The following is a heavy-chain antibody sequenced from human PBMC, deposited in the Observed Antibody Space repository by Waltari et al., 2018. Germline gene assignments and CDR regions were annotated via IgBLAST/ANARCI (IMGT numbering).Heavy chain of an antibody. D-gene: IGHD3-10*01. CDR1: GYTFTSYD. CDR3: ARGGLELRGEDY. V-gene: IGHV1-8*03. CDR2: MNPNSGNT. Sequence: QVQLVQSGAEVKKPGASVKVSCTASGYTFTSYDINWGRQAPGQGLEWMGWMNPNSGNTAYAQKFQGRVTITRNTSISTAYMELSSLRSEDTAVYYCARGGLELRGEDYWGQGTLVTVSS. J-gene: IGHJ4*02.